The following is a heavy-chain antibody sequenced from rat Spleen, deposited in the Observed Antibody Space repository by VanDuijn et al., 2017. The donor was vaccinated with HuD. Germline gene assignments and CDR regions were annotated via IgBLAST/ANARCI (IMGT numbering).Heavy chain of an antibody. V-gene: IGHV5S10*01. D-gene: IGHD1-6*01. Sequence: EVQLAESGGGLVQPGRSLKLSCAASGFTFSDYNMAWVRQAPKKGLEWVATIIYDGSTTYYRDSVKGRFTISRDNAESTLYLQMDSLRSEATATYYCASLLYTPDYLGVMDAWGQGASVTVSS. CDR1: GFTFSDYN. J-gene: IGHJ4*01. CDR3: ASLLYTPDYLGVMDA. CDR2: IIYDGSTT.